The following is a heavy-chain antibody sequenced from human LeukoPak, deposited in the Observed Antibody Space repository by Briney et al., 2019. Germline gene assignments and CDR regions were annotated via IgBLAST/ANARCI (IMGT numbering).Heavy chain of an antibody. V-gene: IGHV3-30*03. Sequence: GGSLRLSCAAPGFTFSSYGMHWVRQAPGKGLEWVAVISYDGSNKYYADSVKGRFTISRDNAKNSLYLQMNSLRAEDTAVYYCVTQDGSWGYWGQGTLVTVSS. D-gene: IGHD6-13*01. CDR2: ISYDGSNK. J-gene: IGHJ4*02. CDR1: GFTFSSYG. CDR3: VTQDGSWGY.